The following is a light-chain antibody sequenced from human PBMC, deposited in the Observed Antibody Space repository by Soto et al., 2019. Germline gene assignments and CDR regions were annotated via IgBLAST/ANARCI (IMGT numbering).Light chain of an antibody. CDR3: QSYDTRLTGSRV. CDR2: ANN. V-gene: IGLV1-40*01. CDR1: SSNIGAGYD. J-gene: IGLJ3*02. Sequence: QSVLTQPPSVSGAPGQRVTISCTGSSSNIGAGYDVHWYQQFPGRAPKLLIYANNNRPSGVPDRFSGSNSGTSASLAITGLHAEDEADYYCQSYDTRLTGSRVFGGGTQLTVL.